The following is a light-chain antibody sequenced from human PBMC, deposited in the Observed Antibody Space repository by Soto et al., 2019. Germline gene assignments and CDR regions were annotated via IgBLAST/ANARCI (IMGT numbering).Light chain of an antibody. Sequence: DIQMTQSPSSLSASVGDTVSISCRASQSISIYSNWYQQKPGTAPRLLIYSASIRQSGVPSRFSGSGARTDFTLTISGLQPGDFATYYCQQSFSTLWTFGQGTKVDIK. CDR2: SAS. CDR3: QQSFSTLWT. CDR1: QSISIY. J-gene: IGKJ1*01. V-gene: IGKV1-39*01.